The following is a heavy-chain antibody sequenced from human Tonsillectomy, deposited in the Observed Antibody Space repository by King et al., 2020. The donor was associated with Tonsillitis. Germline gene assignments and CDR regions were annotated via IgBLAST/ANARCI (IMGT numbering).Heavy chain of an antibody. CDR2: ISSSSGYI. D-gene: IGHD3-16*01. CDR1: GFTFSSYN. V-gene: IGHV3-21*01. Sequence: VQLVESGGGLVKPGGSLRLSCAASGFTFSSYNMNWVRQAPGKGLEWVSSISSSSGYIYYADSVKGRFTISRDNAKKSLYLQMNSLRAEDTAVYYSARGLGLGYYGMDVWGQGTTVTVSS. J-gene: IGHJ6*02. CDR3: ARGLGLGYYGMDV.